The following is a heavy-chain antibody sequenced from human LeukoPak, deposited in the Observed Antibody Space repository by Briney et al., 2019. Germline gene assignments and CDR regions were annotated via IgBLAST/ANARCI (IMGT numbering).Heavy chain of an antibody. Sequence: GGSLRLSCVSSGFAFNNYTMRWVRQAPGKGLEWVSGISGSGDSTYYADSVKGRFTISRDNAKNSLSLQMNSLRGEDTAVYYCARAPAVAGTIFFDPWGQGTLVTVSS. CDR1: GFAFNNYT. D-gene: IGHD6-19*01. CDR3: ARAPAVAGTIFFDP. CDR2: ISGSGDST. V-gene: IGHV3-23*01. J-gene: IGHJ5*02.